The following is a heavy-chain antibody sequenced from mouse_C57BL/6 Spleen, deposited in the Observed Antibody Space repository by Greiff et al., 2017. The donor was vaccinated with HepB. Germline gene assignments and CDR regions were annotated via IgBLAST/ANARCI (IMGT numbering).Heavy chain of an antibody. Sequence: DVKLQESGPGLVKPSQSLSLTCSVTGYSITSGYYWNWIRQFPGNKLEWMGYISYDGSNNYNPSLKNRISITRDTSKNQFFLKLNSVTTEDTATYYCARERYYDYHYAMDYWGQGTSVTVSS. CDR1: GYSITSGYY. V-gene: IGHV3-6*01. J-gene: IGHJ4*01. D-gene: IGHD2-4*01. CDR3: ARERYYDYHYAMDY. CDR2: ISYDGSN.